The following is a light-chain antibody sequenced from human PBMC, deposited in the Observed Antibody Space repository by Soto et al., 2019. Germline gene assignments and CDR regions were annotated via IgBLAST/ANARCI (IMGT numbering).Light chain of an antibody. Sequence: QSVLTQPPSASGSPGQSVTISCTGTSSDVGGYNYVSWYQQHPGKAPKLMIYEVSKRPSGVPDRFSGSKSGNTASLTVSGLQAEDEADYYCNSHGGKNVFGTGTKVTVL. J-gene: IGLJ1*01. CDR1: SSDVGGYNY. CDR3: NSHGGKNV. V-gene: IGLV2-8*01. CDR2: EVS.